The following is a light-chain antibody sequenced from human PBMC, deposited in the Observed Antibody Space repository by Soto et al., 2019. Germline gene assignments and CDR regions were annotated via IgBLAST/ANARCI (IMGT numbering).Light chain of an antibody. CDR3: QQYSSYSYT. Sequence: DIQMTQSPSTLSASVGDRVTITCRASQTISTWLAWYQQKPGKAPKLLIYDASSLESGVPSRFSGSASGKEFTLTISSLQPDDFATYYCQQYSSYSYTFGQGTRLEIK. V-gene: IGKV1-5*01. CDR1: QTISTW. CDR2: DAS. J-gene: IGKJ2*01.